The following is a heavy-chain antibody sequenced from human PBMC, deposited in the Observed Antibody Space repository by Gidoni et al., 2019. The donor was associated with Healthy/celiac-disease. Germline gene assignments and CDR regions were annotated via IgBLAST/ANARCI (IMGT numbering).Heavy chain of an antibody. CDR3: ASPCSGSLAVAASTNAFDI. CDR2: INPNSGGT. CDR1: GYTFTGDY. J-gene: IGHJ3*02. D-gene: IGHD6-19*01. V-gene: IGHV1-2*02. Sequence: QVQLVQSGAEVKKPGASVKVSCKASGYTFTGDYMHWVRQAPGQGLEWMGWINPNSGGTNYAQKFQGRVTMTRDTSISTAYMELSRLRSDDTAVYYCASPCSGSLAVAASTNAFDIWGQGTMVTVSS.